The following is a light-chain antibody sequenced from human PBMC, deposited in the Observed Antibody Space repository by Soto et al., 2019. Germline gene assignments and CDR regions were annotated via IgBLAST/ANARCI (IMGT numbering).Light chain of an antibody. Sequence: IQMTQSPSSLSVSVVDGVTMTCQASHDITNYLNWYQQKPGKAPKLLIYDVSKLETGVPSRFSGSGSGTDFTFTISSLQPEDIAAYFCQQYDDLPITFGQGTRLEIK. CDR2: DVS. CDR1: HDITNY. J-gene: IGKJ5*01. CDR3: QQYDDLPIT. V-gene: IGKV1-33*01.